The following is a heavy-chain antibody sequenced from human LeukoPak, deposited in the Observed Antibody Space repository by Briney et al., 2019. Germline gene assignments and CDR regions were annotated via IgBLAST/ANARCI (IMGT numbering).Heavy chain of an antibody. D-gene: IGHD6-13*01. V-gene: IGHV4-34*01. Sequence: PGGSLRLSGAASGFTFSSYGMSWIRQPPGKGREGIGEINHSGSTNYNPSLKSRVTISVDTSKNQFSLKLSSVTAADTAVYYCARGPIAAAGLFQHWGQGTLVTVSS. CDR1: GFTFSSYG. CDR2: INHSGST. CDR3: ARGPIAAAGLFQH. J-gene: IGHJ1*01.